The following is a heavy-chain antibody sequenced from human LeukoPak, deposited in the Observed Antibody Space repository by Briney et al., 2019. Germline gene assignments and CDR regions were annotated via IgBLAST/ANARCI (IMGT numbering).Heavy chain of an antibody. J-gene: IGHJ3*02. CDR1: GGTFSSYA. CDR3: ARGSAARNWKYSSSLDAFDI. CDR2: IIPIFGTA. Sequence: VASVKVSCKASGGTFSSYAISWVRQAPGQGLEWMGGIIPIFGTANYAQKFQGRVTITTDESTSTAYMELSSLRSEDTAVYYCARGSAARNWKYSSSLDAFDIWGQGTMVTVSS. D-gene: IGHD6-6*01. V-gene: IGHV1-69*05.